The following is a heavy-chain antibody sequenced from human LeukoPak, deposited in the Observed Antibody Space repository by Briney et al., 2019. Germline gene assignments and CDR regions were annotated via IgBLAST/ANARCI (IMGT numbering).Heavy chain of an antibody. CDR2: ISDSGGIT. D-gene: IGHD2-8*01. CDR1: GFTFKNYA. Sequence: GGSLRLSCAASGFTFKNYAMTWVRQAPGKGLEWVSTISDSGGITYYADSVKGRFTISRDNSENTLYLQMNSLRVEDTAVYYCAKVPLSRRCYDYWGQGTLVTVSS. CDR3: AKVPLSRRCYDY. V-gene: IGHV3-23*01. J-gene: IGHJ4*02.